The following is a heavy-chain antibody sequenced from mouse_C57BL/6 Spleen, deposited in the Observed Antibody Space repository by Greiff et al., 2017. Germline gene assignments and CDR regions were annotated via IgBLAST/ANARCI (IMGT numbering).Heavy chain of an antibody. V-gene: IGHV1-50*01. J-gene: IGHJ3*01. Sequence: VQLQQSGAELVKPGASVKLSCKASGYTFTSYWMQWVKQRPGQGLEWIGEIDPSDSYTNYNQKFKGKATLTVDTSSSTAYMQLSSLTSEDSAVYYCARGYDFSWFAYWGQGTLVTVSA. D-gene: IGHD2-4*01. CDR2: IDPSDSYT. CDR3: ARGYDFSWFAY. CDR1: GYTFTSYW.